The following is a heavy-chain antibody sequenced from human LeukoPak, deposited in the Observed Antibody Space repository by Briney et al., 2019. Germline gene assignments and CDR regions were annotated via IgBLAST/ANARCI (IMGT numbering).Heavy chain of an antibody. CDR2: IYHSGST. D-gene: IGHD2-2*01. CDR3: GTLPAEYYNGMDV. Sequence: SETLSLTCAVSGGSISSSNWWSWVRQPPGKGLEWIGEIYHSGSTNYNPSLKSRVTISVDKSKNQFSLKLSSVTAADTAVYYCGTLPAEYYNGMDVWGQGTTVTVSS. J-gene: IGHJ6*02. CDR1: GGSISSSNW. V-gene: IGHV4-4*02.